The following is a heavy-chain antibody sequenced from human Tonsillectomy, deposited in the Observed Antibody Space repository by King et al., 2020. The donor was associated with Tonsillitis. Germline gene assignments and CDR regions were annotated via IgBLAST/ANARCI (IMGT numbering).Heavy chain of an antibody. CDR3: ARVAEYSGSSFDY. V-gene: IGHV4-4*07. CDR2: IYTSGST. J-gene: IGHJ4*02. CDR1: GGSISSYY. Sequence: QLQESGPGLVKPSETLSLTCTVSGGSISSYYWSWLRQPAGKGLEWLGRIYTSGSTNYNPSLKSRVTMSVDTAKNQFSLKLSSVTAADTAVYYCARVAEYSGSSFDYLGQGTLVTVSS. D-gene: IGHD1-26*01.